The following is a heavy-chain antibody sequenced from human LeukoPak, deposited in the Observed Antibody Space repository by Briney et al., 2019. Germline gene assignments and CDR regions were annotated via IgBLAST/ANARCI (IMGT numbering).Heavy chain of an antibody. CDR2: IWYDGSNK. CDR3: ARGPMARGVITHGYYYYGMDV. Sequence: GGSLRLSCAASGFTFSSYGMHWVRQAPGKGLEWVAVIWYDGSNKYYADSVKGRFTISRGNSKNTLYLQMNSLRAEDTAVYYCARGPMARGVITHGYYYYGMDVWGQGTTVTVSS. CDR1: GFTFSSYG. V-gene: IGHV3-33*01. J-gene: IGHJ6*02. D-gene: IGHD3-10*01.